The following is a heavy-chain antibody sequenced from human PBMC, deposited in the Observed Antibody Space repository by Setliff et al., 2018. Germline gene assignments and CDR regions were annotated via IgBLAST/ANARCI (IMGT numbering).Heavy chain of an antibody. CDR3: GRGFRRIEWWGNWFDP. Sequence: SVTLSLTCTVSGGSVSNSGFFWGWLRQAPGKGLEWIGNIYDSGSSNYYASLKSRRIITRATSKNQISLKLTSLTAADTAVYYCGRGFRRIEWWGNWFDPWSQGIGVTVS. D-gene: IGHD5-12*01. V-gene: IGHV4-39*01. J-gene: IGHJ5*02. CDR2: IYDSGSS. CDR1: GGSVSNSGFF.